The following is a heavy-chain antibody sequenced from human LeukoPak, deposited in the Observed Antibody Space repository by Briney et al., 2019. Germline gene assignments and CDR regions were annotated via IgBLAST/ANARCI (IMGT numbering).Heavy chain of an antibody. CDR2: MNPNSGNT. CDR1: GYTFSSHD. CDR3: ARDVDDFWSGLVDY. V-gene: IGHV1-18*01. Sequence: ASVKVSCKASGYTFSSHDINWVRQATGQGLEWMGWMNPNSGNTNYAQKLQGRVTMTTDTSTSTAYMELRSLRSDDTAVYYCARDVDDFWSGLVDYWGQGTLVTVSS. J-gene: IGHJ4*02. D-gene: IGHD3-3*01.